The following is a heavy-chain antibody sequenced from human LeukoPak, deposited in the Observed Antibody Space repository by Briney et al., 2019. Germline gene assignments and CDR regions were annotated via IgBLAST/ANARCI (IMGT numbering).Heavy chain of an antibody. V-gene: IGHV3-48*03. J-gene: IGHJ4*02. CDR1: GFTFSSYE. D-gene: IGHD3-22*01. CDR3: ARDPPYYYDSSGYEGGDY. Sequence: GGSLRLSCAASGFTFSSYEMNWVRQAPGKGLEWVSYMSSSGSTIYYADSVKGRFTISRDNAKNSLYLQMNSLRAEDTAVYYCARDPPYYYDSSGYEGGDYWGQGTLVTVSS. CDR2: MSSSGSTI.